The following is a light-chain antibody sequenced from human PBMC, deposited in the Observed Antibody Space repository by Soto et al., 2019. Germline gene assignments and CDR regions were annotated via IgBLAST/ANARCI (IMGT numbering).Light chain of an antibody. V-gene: IGKV1-5*01. CDR2: DAS. Sequence: DIQMTQSPSTLSASVGDRVTITFRASQSISSWLAWYQQKPGKAPKLLIYDASSLESGVPSRFSGSGSGTEFTLTISSLQSEDFAVYYCRQYNNWWTFGQGTKVDIK. CDR3: RQYNNWWT. J-gene: IGKJ1*01. CDR1: QSISSW.